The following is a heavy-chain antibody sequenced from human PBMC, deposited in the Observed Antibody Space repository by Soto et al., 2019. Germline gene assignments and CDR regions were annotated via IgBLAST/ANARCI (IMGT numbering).Heavy chain of an antibody. V-gene: IGHV3-7*01. Sequence: HPGGSLRLSCAASGFTFSSYWMSWVRQAPGKGLEWVANIKQDGSEKYYVDSVKGRFTISRDNAKNSLYLQMNSLRAEDTAVYYCASDCSGGIRHYHYYIDVWGKGTTVTVSS. D-gene: IGHD2-15*01. CDR1: GFTFSSYW. CDR2: IKQDGSEK. J-gene: IGHJ6*03. CDR3: ASDCSGGIRHYHYYIDV.